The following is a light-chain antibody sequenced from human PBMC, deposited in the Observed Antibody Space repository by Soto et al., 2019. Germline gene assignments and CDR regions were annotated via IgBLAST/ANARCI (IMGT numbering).Light chain of an antibody. V-gene: IGKV3-20*01. CDR3: QQYGSSPWT. CDR1: QSVSSNY. J-gene: IGKJ1*01. CDR2: SAS. Sequence: ETVLTQSPGTLSLSPGERATLSCRASQSVSSNYLAWYQQKPGQTPRLLIYSASSRATGIPDRFSGCGSGTDFTLTISRLEPEDSAVFYCQQYGSSPWTFGQGTKVEIK.